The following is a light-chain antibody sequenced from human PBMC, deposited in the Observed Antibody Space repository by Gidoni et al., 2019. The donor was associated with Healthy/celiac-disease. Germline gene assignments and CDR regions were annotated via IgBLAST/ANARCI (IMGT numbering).Light chain of an antibody. Sequence: EIALTQSPATLSLSPGNRATPSCRASKSVSSYLAWYQQKPGQAPRLLIYDASHRATGIPARCSGGGSGTDVTLTISSLEPEDFAVYYCQKRSNWPLTFGGGTKVEIK. CDR2: DAS. CDR1: KSVSSY. V-gene: IGKV3-11*01. J-gene: IGKJ4*01. CDR3: QKRSNWPLT.